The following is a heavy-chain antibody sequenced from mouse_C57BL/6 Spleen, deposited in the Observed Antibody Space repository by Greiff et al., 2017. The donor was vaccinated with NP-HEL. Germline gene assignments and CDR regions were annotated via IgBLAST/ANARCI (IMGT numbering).Heavy chain of an antibody. Sequence: EVQGVEPGGDLVKPGGSLKLSCAASGFTFSSYGMSWVRQTPDKRLEWVATISSGGSYTYYPDSVKGRFTISRDNAKNTLYLQMSSLKSEDTAVYYCARELGGKADRGQGALVTVSA. V-gene: IGHV5-6*01. D-gene: IGHD4-1*01. CDR2: ISSGGSYT. CDR3: ARELGGKAD. CDR1: GFTFSSYG. J-gene: IGHJ3*01.